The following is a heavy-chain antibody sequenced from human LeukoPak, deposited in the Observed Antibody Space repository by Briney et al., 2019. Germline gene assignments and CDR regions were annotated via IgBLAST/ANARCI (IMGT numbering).Heavy chain of an antibody. CDR3: ARSLGTTVSTMVY. Sequence: ASVKVSCKASGYTFTGYYMHWVRQAPGQGLEWMGWINPNSGGTNYAQKFQGRVTMTRGTSISTYYLELSRLRSDDTAVYYCARSLGTTVSTMVYWGQGTLVTVSA. D-gene: IGHD4-17*01. V-gene: IGHV1-2*02. CDR2: INPNSGGT. J-gene: IGHJ4*02. CDR1: GYTFTGYY.